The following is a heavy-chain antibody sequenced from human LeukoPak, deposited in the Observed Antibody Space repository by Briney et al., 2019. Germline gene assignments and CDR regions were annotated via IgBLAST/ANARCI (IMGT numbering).Heavy chain of an antibody. V-gene: IGHV3-23*01. CDR2: IRAGGGTT. J-gene: IGHJ3*02. CDR3: AKDPNGDYIGAFDN. CDR1: GLTFSSYA. D-gene: IGHD4-17*01. Sequence: PGGSLRLSCAASGLTFSSYAMMWVRQAPGKGLEWVSAIRAGGGTTYYADSVKGRFTISRDNSKNTLYLQMNSLKAEDTAVYFCAKDPNGDYIGAFDNWSQGTMVTVSS.